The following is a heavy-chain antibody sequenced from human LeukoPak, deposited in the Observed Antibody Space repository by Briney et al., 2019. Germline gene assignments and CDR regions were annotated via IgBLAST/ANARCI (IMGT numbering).Heavy chain of an antibody. D-gene: IGHD4/OR15-4a*01. CDR2: IYYSGST. V-gene: IGHV4-30-4*01. CDR3: ARQGASSYYYYGMDV. CDR1: GVSISSGDYY. J-gene: IGHJ6*02. Sequence: SETLSLTCTVSGVSISSGDYYWSWIRQPPGKGLEWIGYIYYSGSTYYNPSLKSRVTISVDTSKNQFSLKLSSVTAADTAVYYCARQGASSYYYYGMDVWGQGTTVTVSS.